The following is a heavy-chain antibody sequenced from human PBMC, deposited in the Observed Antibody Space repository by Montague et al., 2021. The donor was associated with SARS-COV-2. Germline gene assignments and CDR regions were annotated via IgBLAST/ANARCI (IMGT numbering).Heavy chain of an antibody. CDR2: ISYDGSNK. D-gene: IGHD4-23*01. CDR1: GFTLTNYA. CDR3: ASSEGLTVVTGYYYGMDV. Sequence: SLRLSCAASGFTLTNYALHWVRQAPGKGLEWVAVISYDGSNKYYVDSVKGRFTISRDNSKNTLYLQMNSLRAEDTAVYYCASSEGLTVVTGYYYGMDVWGQGTTVTVSS. J-gene: IGHJ6*02. V-gene: IGHV3-30*04.